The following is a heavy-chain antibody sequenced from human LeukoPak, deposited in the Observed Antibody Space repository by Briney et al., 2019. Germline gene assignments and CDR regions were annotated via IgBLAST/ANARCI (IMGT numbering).Heavy chain of an antibody. CDR2: ISYDGSNK. CDR1: GFTFSSYA. CDR3: ARAVVVAENWFDP. V-gene: IGHV3-30*04. D-gene: IGHD2-15*01. Sequence: GGSLRLSCAASGFTFSSYAMHWVRQAPGKELEWVAVISYDGSNKYYADSVKGRFTISRDNSKNTLYLQMNSLRAEDTAVYYCARAVVVAENWFDPWGQGTLVTVSS. J-gene: IGHJ5*02.